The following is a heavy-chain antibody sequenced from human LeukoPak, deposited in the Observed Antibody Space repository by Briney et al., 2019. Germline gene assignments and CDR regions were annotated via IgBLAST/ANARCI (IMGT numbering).Heavy chain of an antibody. CDR1: GFTFSSYW. CDR2: IKQDGSEK. CDR3: ARGTHQGAFDI. V-gene: IGHV3-7*03. Sequence: PGGSLRLSCAASGFTFSSYWMSWVRQAPGKGLEWVANIKQDGSEKYYVDSVKGRFTISRDNAKNSLYLQMNSLRAADTAVYYCARGTHQGAFDIWGQGTMVTVSS. J-gene: IGHJ3*02.